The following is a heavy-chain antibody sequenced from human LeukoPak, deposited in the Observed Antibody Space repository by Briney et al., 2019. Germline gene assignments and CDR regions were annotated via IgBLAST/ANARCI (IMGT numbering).Heavy chain of an antibody. CDR3: AKDVGGYSNYYMDV. V-gene: IGHV3-30*18. J-gene: IGHJ6*03. Sequence: GGSLRLSCAASGFTFSSYAMSWVRQAPGKGLEWVAVISYDGSNKYYADSVKGRFTISRDNSKNTLYLQMNSLRAEDTAVYYCAKDVGGYSNYYMDVWGKGTTVTVSS. CDR1: GFTFSSYA. CDR2: ISYDGSNK. D-gene: IGHD5-18*01.